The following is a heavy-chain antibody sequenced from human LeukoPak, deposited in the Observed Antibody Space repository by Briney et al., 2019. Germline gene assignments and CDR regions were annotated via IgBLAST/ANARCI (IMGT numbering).Heavy chain of an antibody. CDR1: GFTFSSYS. CDR2: ISSSSSYI. V-gene: IGHV3-21*01. D-gene: IGHD3-22*01. J-gene: IGHJ4*02. CDR3: ARSGYDSSGYYFDY. Sequence: PGGSLRLSCAASGFTFSSYSMNWVRQAPGKGLEWVSSISSSSSYIYYADSVKGRFTISRDNAKNSLYLQMNSLRAEGTAVYYCARSGYDSSGYYFDYWGQGTLVTVSS.